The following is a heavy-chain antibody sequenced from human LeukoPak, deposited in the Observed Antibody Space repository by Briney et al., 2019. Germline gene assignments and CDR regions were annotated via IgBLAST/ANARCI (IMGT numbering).Heavy chain of an antibody. CDR2: ISGSGGST. D-gene: IGHD3-22*01. J-gene: IGHJ4*02. CDR3: AHQKGYSYYFDY. V-gene: IGHV3-23*01. CDR1: GFTFISYA. Sequence: GGSLRLSCAASGFTFISYAMSWVRQAPGKGLEWVSAISGSGGSTYYADSVKGRFTISRDNSKNALYLQMNSLRAEDTAVYYCAHQKGYSYYFDYWGQGTLVTVSS.